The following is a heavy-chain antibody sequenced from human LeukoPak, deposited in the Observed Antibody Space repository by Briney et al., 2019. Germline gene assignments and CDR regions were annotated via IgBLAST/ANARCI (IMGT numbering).Heavy chain of an antibody. D-gene: IGHD3-16*02. CDR3: AILTPYDYVWGSYRNDY. CDR2: ISGSGGST. V-gene: IGHV3-23*01. J-gene: IGHJ4*02. CDR1: GFTFSSYA. Sequence: GGSLRLSCAASGFTFSSYAMSWVRQAPGKGLEWVSAISGSGGSTYYADSVKGRFTISRDNSKNTLYLQMNSLRAEDTAVYYCAILTPYDYVWGSYRNDYWGQGTLVTVSS.